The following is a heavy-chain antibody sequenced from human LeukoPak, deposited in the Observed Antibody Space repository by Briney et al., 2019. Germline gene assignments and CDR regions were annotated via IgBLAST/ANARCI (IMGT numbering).Heavy chain of an antibody. CDR1: GFTFSSYG. J-gene: IGHJ3*02. V-gene: IGHV3-33*01. CDR2: IWYDGSNK. CDR3: ARGSIYYDSSGYYSFDAFDI. D-gene: IGHD3-22*01. Sequence: PGRSLRLSCAAPGFTFSSYGMHWVRQAPGKGLEWVAVIWYDGSNKYYADSVKGRFTISRDNSKNTLYLQMNSLRAEDTAVYYCARGSIYYDSSGYYSFDAFDIWGQGTMVTVSS.